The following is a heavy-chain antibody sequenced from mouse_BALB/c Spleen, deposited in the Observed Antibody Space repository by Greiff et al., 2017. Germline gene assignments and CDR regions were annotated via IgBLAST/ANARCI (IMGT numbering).Heavy chain of an antibody. CDR2: ISSGGGST. Sequence: EVKVEESGGGLVKPGGSLKLSCAASGFAFSSYDMSWVRQTPEKRLEWVAYISSGGGSTYYPDTVKGRFTISRDNAKNTLYLQMSSLKSEDTAMYYCARPYYGNYLDYWGQGTTLTVSS. V-gene: IGHV5-12-1*01. CDR1: GFAFSSYD. CDR3: ARPYYGNYLDY. J-gene: IGHJ2*01. D-gene: IGHD2-10*01.